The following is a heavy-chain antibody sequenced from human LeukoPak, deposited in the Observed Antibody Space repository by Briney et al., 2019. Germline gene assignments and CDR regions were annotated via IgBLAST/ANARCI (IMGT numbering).Heavy chain of an antibody. CDR2: ISGSGGST. Sequence: GGSLRLSCAASGFTFSSYAMSWVRQAPGKGLEWVSAISGSGGSTYYADSVKGRFTISRDNSKNTLYLKMNSLRAEDTAVYYCAKVGRRAAAGKDYYYYGMDVWGQGTTVTVSS. J-gene: IGHJ6*02. D-gene: IGHD6-13*01. V-gene: IGHV3-23*01. CDR1: GFTFSSYA. CDR3: AKVGRRAAAGKDYYYYGMDV.